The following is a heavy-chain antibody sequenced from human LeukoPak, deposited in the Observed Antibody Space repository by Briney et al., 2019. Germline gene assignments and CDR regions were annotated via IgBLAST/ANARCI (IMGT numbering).Heavy chain of an antibody. CDR1: GFTFSDYY. J-gene: IGHJ6*02. D-gene: IGHD2-15*01. Sequence: GSLRLSCAASGFTFSDYYMSWIRQAPGKGLERVSYISSSGSTIYYADSVKGRFTISRDNAKNSLYLQMNSLRAEDTAVYYCARASGICSGGSCQPYYYYGMDVWGQGTTVTVSS. CDR2: ISSSGSTI. V-gene: IGHV3-11*01. CDR3: ARASGICSGGSCQPYYYYGMDV.